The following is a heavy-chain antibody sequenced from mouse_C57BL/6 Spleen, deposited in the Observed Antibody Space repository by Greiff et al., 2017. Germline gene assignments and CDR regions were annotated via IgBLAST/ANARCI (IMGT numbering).Heavy chain of an antibody. CDR3: ARRYSKYYAMDY. CDR1: GFTFSDYG. V-gene: IGHV5-17*01. Sequence: EVKLQESGGGLVKPGGSLKLSCAASGFTFSDYGMHWVRQAPEKGLEWVAYISSGSSTIYYADTVKGRFTISRDYAKNTLFLQMTRLRSEDTAMYYCARRYSKYYAMDYWGQGTSVTVSS. J-gene: IGHJ4*01. D-gene: IGHD2-5*01. CDR2: ISSGSSTI.